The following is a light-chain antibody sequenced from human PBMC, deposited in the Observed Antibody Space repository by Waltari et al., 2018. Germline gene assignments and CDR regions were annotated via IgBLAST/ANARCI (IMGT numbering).Light chain of an antibody. V-gene: IGLV3-1*01. Sequence: SYELTQPPSVSVSPGQTASIPCSGDKLGNKFAYWYQQKAGQSPVLVIYQNTKRPSGIPERFSGSNSGNTATLTISGTQAMDEADYYCQAWDGGVVFGGGTKLTVL. CDR3: QAWDGGVV. CDR1: KLGNKF. J-gene: IGLJ2*01. CDR2: QNT.